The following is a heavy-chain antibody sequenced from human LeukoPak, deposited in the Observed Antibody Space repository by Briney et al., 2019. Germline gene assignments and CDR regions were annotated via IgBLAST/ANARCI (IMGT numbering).Heavy chain of an antibody. Sequence: PSETLSLTCTVSGGSISSYYWSWIRQPPGKGLEWIGYIYYSGSTNYNPSLKSRVTISVDTSKNQFSLKLSSVTAAGTAVYYCARATVTRSLSWALDYWGQGTLVTVSS. D-gene: IGHD4-17*01. CDR3: ARATVTRSLSWALDY. CDR1: GGSISSYY. V-gene: IGHV4-59*08. CDR2: IYYSGST. J-gene: IGHJ4*02.